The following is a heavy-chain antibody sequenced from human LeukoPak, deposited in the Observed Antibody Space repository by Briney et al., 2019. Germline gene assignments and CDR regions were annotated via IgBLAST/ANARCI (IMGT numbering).Heavy chain of an antibody. CDR3: ARGIYCSGGSCYPTWFDP. D-gene: IGHD2-15*01. CDR1: GGSISSGGYY. J-gene: IGHJ5*02. CDR2: IYYSGST. V-gene: IGHV4-31*03. Sequence: PSETLSLTCTVSGGSISSGGYYWSWIRQHPGKGLEWIGYIYYSGSTYYHPSLKSRVTISVDTSKNQFSLKLSSVTAADTAVYYCARGIYCSGGSCYPTWFDPWGQGTLVTVSS.